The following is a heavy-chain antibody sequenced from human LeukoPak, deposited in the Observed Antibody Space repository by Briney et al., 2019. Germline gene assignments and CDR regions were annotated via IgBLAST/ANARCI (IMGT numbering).Heavy chain of an antibody. CDR2: IYYSRST. CDR3: ARHFAPEAWFQAP. D-gene: IGHD3-10*01. CDR1: GGSISSSNYY. V-gene: IGHV4-39*01. J-gene: IGHJ5*02. Sequence: SETLSLTCTVSGGSISSSNYYWGWIRQPPGKGLEWIGSIYYSRSTYYNPSLKSRVTISVDTSKNQFSLKLSSVTAADTAVYYCARHFAPEAWFQAPWGQGTLVTVSS.